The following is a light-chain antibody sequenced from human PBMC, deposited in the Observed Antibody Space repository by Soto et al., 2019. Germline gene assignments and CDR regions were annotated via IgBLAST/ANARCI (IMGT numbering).Light chain of an antibody. J-gene: IGLJ2*01. CDR3: SSYATSRDVV. CDR1: SSDVGSYNY. CDR2: EVS. Sequence: QSVLTQPASVSGSPGQSITISCTGTSSDVGSYNYVSWYQQHPGKAPKLMIYEVSDRPSGVSNRFSGSKSGNTASLTISGLQAEDEADYYCSSYATSRDVVFGGGTKLTVL. V-gene: IGLV2-14*03.